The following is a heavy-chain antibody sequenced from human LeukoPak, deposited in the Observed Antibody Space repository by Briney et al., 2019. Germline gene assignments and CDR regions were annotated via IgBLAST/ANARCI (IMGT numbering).Heavy chain of an antibody. J-gene: IGHJ4*02. CDR2: ISGSGGST. Sequence: PGGSLRLSCAASGFTFSSYAVSWVRQAPGKGLEWVSAISGSGGSTYYADSVKGRFTISRDNSKNTLYLQMNSLRAEDTAVYYCAKRLAAAGTRSVDYWGQGTLVTVSS. V-gene: IGHV3-23*01. CDR3: AKRLAAAGTRSVDY. D-gene: IGHD6-13*01. CDR1: GFTFSSYA.